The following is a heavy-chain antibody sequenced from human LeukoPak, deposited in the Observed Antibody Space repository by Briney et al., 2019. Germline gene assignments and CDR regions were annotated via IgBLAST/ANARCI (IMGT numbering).Heavy chain of an antibody. CDR1: GGSISSSSYY. D-gene: IGHD7-27*01. V-gene: IGHV4-39*07. CDR3: ARDGTWGSSSDFDY. Sequence: PSETLSLTCTVSGGSISSSSYYWGWIRQPPGKGLEWIGSIYYSGSTYYNPSLKSRVTISVDTSKNQFSLKLSSVTAADTAVYYCARDGTWGSSSDFDYWGQGTLVTVSS. J-gene: IGHJ4*02. CDR2: IYYSGST.